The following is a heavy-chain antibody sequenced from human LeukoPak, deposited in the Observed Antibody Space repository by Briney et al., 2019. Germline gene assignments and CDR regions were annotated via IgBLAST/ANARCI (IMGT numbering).Heavy chain of an antibody. CDR1: GFTFSSYS. D-gene: IGHD2-2*03. V-gene: IGHV3-48*04. CDR2: ISSISSTI. Sequence: GGSLRLSCAAAGFTFSSYSMNWVRQAPGKGLEWVSYISSISSTIYYADSVKRRFPISRDHAKNSPYLQMNSLRAEDTAVYYCARDGSFDAFAIWGPGTMVTVSS. CDR3: ARDGSFDAFAI. J-gene: IGHJ3*02.